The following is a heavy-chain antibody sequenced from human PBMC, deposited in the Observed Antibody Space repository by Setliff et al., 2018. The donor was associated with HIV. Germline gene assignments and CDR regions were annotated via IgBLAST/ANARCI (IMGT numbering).Heavy chain of an antibody. Sequence: PGGSLRLSCAASGFTFGDFCMNWVRQAPGKGLEWISYISSKRTSIYYADSVKGRFTISRDNDRNSLYLQMNGLRAEDTAVYYCARGPTTVTNYYYYYMDVWGKGTTV. J-gene: IGHJ6*03. CDR2: ISSKRTSI. CDR3: ARGPTTVTNYYYYYMDV. V-gene: IGHV3-48*01. D-gene: IGHD4-17*01. CDR1: GFTFGDFC.